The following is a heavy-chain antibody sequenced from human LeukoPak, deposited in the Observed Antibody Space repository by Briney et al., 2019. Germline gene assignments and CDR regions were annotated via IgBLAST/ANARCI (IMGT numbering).Heavy chain of an antibody. J-gene: IGHJ3*02. CDR2: ISGSGRRT. Sequence: GGSLRLSCAASGFTFSSYAMSWVRQAPGKGLEWVSAISGSGRRTYSADSVKGRFTISRDNSKNTLYLQMNSLRAEDTAIYYCAKKAFGGVDIWGQGTMVTVSS. CDR3: AKKAFGGVDI. D-gene: IGHD3-16*01. V-gene: IGHV3-23*01. CDR1: GFTFSSYA.